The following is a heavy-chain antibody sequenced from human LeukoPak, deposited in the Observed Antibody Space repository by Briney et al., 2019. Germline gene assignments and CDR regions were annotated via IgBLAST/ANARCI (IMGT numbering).Heavy chain of an antibody. CDR3: ARENYYDSLTFDY. D-gene: IGHD3-22*01. J-gene: IGHJ4*02. CDR2: IYHSGST. V-gene: IGHV4-4*02. Sequence: SETLSLTCAVSGGSISSSNWWSWVRQPPGKGLEWIGEIYHSGSTNYNPSLKSRVTISVDKSKNQFSLKLSSVTAADTAVYYCARENYYDSLTFDYWGQGTLVTVSS. CDR1: GGSISSSNW.